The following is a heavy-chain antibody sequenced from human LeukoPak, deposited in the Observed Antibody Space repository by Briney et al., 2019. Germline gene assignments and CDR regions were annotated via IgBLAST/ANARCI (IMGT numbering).Heavy chain of an antibody. CDR1: GYTFTSYY. J-gene: IGHJ6*03. CDR3: ARGRGYSYGFGRWYYYYYMDV. CDR2: INPSGGST. V-gene: IGHV1-46*01. D-gene: IGHD5-18*01. Sequence: ASVKVSCKASGYTFTSYYMHWVRQAPGQGLEWMGIINPSGGSTSYAQKFQGRVTMTRDTSTSTVYMELSSLRSEDAAVYYCARGRGYSYGFGRWYYYYYMDVWGKGTTVTVSS.